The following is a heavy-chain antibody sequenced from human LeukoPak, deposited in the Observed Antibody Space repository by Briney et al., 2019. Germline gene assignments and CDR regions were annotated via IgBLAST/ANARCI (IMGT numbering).Heavy chain of an antibody. J-gene: IGHJ4*02. CDR1: GFTFSSYW. CDR3: ARDREPYSSSWYDLDY. Sequence: GGSLRLSCAASGFTFSSYWMSWVRQAPGKGLEWVANIKQDGSEKYYVDSAKGRFTISRDNAKNSLYLQMNSLRAEDTAVYYCARDREPYSSSWYDLDYWGQGTLVTVSS. D-gene: IGHD6-13*01. CDR2: IKQDGSEK. V-gene: IGHV3-7*01.